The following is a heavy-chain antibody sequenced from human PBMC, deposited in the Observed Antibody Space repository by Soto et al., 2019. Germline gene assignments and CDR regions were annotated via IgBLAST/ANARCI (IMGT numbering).Heavy chain of an antibody. J-gene: IGHJ5*02. CDR2: IDPSDSCT. Sequence: PXESLKISFKGAGYSFTSYWISWVRQMPGKGLEWMGRIDPSDSCTNYSPSFQGHVTISADKSISTAYLQWSSLKASDTAMYYCARQSQWLAPPDPWGQGTLVTVSS. CDR1: GYSFTSYW. V-gene: IGHV5-10-1*01. D-gene: IGHD6-19*01. CDR3: ARQSQWLAPPDP.